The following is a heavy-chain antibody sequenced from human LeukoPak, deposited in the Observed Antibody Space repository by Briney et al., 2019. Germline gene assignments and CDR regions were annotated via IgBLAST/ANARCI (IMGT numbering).Heavy chain of an antibody. J-gene: IGHJ6*02. CDR1: GFTFSSYA. CDR2: ISYGGSNK. Sequence: GGYLRLSCAASGFTFSSYAMHWVRPAPGQGLEWVAVISYGGSNKSYADSVKGRFTTSRDNSKNTLYLQMNSLRAEDTAVYYCARDLRGVNMIVVAPGPPCGMDVWGQGTTVTVSS. D-gene: IGHD3-22*01. V-gene: IGHV3-30-3*01. CDR3: ARDLRGVNMIVVAPGPPCGMDV.